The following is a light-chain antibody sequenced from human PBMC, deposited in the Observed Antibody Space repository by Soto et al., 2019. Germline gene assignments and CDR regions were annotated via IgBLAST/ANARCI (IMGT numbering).Light chain of an antibody. Sequence: DIVMTQSPLSLPVTPGEPASISWRSSQSVLHSNGYNYLDWYLQKPGQSPQLLIYLGSNRASGVPDRLSGSGSGTDFTLKISRVEAEDVGVYYCMQSLQTPVTFGQGTKVEIK. V-gene: IGKV2-28*01. CDR2: LGS. CDR1: QSVLHSNGYNY. J-gene: IGKJ1*01. CDR3: MQSLQTPVT.